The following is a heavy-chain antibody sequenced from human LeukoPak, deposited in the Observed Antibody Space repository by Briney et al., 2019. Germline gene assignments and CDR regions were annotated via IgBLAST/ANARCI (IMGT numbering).Heavy chain of an antibody. J-gene: IGHJ6*03. CDR2: INHSGST. D-gene: IGHD3-10*01. V-gene: IGHV4-34*01. Sequence: SETLSLTCAVYGGSFSGDYWSWIRQPPGKGLEWIGEINHSGSTDYNPSLKSRVAISVDTSKNQFSLKLSSVTAADTAVYYCATYYGSGSDSYYYYMDVWGRGTTVTVSS. CDR3: ATYYGSGSDSYYYYMDV. CDR1: GGSFSGDY.